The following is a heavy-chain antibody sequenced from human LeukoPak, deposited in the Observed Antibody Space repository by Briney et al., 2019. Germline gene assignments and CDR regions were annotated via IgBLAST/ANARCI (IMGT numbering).Heavy chain of an antibody. CDR1: GGTFSSYA. V-gene: IGHV1-69*04. Sequence: SVKVSCKASGGTFSSYAISWVRQAPGQGLEWMGRIIPILGIPNYAQKFQGRVTISADKSTSTACMELSSLRSEDTALFYCARDEAGDDSGAFDIWGQGTMVTVSS. D-gene: IGHD5-24*01. J-gene: IGHJ3*02. CDR2: IIPILGIP. CDR3: ARDEAGDDSGAFDI.